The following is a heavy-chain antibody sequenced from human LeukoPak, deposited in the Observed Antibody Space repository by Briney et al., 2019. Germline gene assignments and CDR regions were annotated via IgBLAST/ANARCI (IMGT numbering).Heavy chain of an antibody. Sequence: GGSLRLSCAASGFTFDDYAMHWVRQPPGKGLGWVSGISWNSGSIGYADSVKGRFTISRDNAKNSLYLQINSLRAEDTALYYCAKGYYFVSGTYLSTWGQGTLVTVSS. J-gene: IGHJ5*02. CDR3: AKGYYFVSGTYLST. CDR2: ISWNSGSI. V-gene: IGHV3-9*01. D-gene: IGHD3-10*01. CDR1: GFTFDDYA.